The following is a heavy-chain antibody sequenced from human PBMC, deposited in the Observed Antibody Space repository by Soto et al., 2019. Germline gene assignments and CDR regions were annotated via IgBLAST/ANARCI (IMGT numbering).Heavy chain of an antibody. V-gene: IGHV7-4-1*02. CDR2: INTNTGNP. J-gene: IGHJ6*03. D-gene: IGHD2-8*01. Sequence: ASVKVSCKASGYTFTSYAMNWVRQAPGQGLEWMGWINTNTGNPTYAQGFTGRFVFSLDTSVSTAYLQISSLKAEDTAVYYCAEGIRWSCYYYYMDVWGKGTTVTVSS. CDR1: GYTFTSYA. CDR3: AEGIRWSCYYYYMDV.